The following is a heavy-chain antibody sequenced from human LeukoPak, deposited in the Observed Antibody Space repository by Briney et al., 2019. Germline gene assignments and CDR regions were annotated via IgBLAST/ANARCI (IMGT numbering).Heavy chain of an antibody. J-gene: IGHJ6*02. CDR2: INAGNGNT. D-gene: IGHD2-2*01. V-gene: IGHV1-3*01. CDR3: ARVVYARGGMDV. Sequence: GASVKVSCKASGYTFTSYAMHWVRQAPGQRLEWMGWINAGNGNTKYSQKFQGRVTITRDSSASTAYMELSSLRSEDTAVYYCARVVYARGGMDVWGQGTTVTVSS. CDR1: GYTFTSYA.